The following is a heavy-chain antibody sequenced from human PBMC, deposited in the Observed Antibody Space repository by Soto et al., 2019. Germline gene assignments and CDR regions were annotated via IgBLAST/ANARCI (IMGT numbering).Heavy chain of an antibody. J-gene: IGHJ4*02. CDR3: TTAREQLVPNFDY. V-gene: IGHV3-15*01. Sequence: GGSLRLSCAASGFTFSNAWMSWVRQAPGKGLEWVGRIKSKTDGGTTDYAAPVKGRFTISRDDSKNTLYLQMNSLKTEDTAVYYCTTAREQLVPNFDYWGQGTLVTVSS. D-gene: IGHD6-6*01. CDR1: GFTFSNAW. CDR2: IKSKTDGGTT.